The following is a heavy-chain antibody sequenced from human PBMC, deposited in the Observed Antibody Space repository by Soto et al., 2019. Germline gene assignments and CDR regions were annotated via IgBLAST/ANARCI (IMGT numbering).Heavy chain of an antibody. CDR2: IKYDGSDK. V-gene: IGHV3-7*02. CDR3: AAGSSGPNY. CDR1: GLRVSRDR. D-gene: IGHD6-19*01. Sequence: GAWLRLSCVVSGLRVSRDRMPWVRQAPGKGLEWVANIKYDGSDKYYVDSVKGRFNISRDNTRNSLYLQMNSLRVEDTAVYYCAAGSSGPNYWGQGTLVTVSS. J-gene: IGHJ4*02.